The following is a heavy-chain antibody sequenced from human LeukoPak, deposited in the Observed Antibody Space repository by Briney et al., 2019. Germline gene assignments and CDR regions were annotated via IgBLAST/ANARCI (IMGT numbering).Heavy chain of an antibody. Sequence: SETMSLTCTVSGGSISSYYWSWIRQPPGKGLEWIGYIYYSGSTYYNPSLKSRVTISVDTSKNQFSLKLKSVTAADTAVYYCARVIAVAGAFNAFDIWGQGTVVTVSS. V-gene: IGHV4-59*01. CDR1: GGSISSYY. D-gene: IGHD6-19*01. J-gene: IGHJ3*02. CDR3: ARVIAVAGAFNAFDI. CDR2: IYYSGST.